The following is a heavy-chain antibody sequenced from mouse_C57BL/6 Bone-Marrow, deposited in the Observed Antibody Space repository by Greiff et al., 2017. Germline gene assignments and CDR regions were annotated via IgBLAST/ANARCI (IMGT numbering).Heavy chain of an antibody. CDR3: ARPLRWYFDV. V-gene: IGHV1-64*01. Sequence: VQLQQPGAELVKPGASVKLTCKASGYTFTSYWMHWVKQRPGQGLEWIGMIHPNSGSTNYNEKFKSKATLTVDKSSSTAYMQLSSLTSEDSAVYYCARPLRWYFDVWGTGTTVTVSS. CDR2: IHPNSGST. D-gene: IGHD1-1*01. J-gene: IGHJ1*03. CDR1: GYTFTSYW.